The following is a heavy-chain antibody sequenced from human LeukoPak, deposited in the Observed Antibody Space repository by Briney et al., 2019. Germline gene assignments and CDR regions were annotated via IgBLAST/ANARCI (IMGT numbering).Heavy chain of an antibody. J-gene: IGHJ6*03. Sequence: GRSLRLSCAASGFTFSNYGMHWVRQAPGKGLEWVAGIWYDGVNKYYADSVKGRFTVSRDNSKNTLYLQMNSLRAEDTAVYYCAKSPYYYDSSGYAFYYYMDVWGKGITVTVSS. CDR2: IWYDGVNK. D-gene: IGHD3-22*01. V-gene: IGHV3-33*06. CDR3: AKSPYYYDSSGYAFYYYMDV. CDR1: GFTFSNYG.